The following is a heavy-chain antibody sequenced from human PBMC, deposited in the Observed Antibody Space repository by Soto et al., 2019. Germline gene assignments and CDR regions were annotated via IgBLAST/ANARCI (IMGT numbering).Heavy chain of an antibody. D-gene: IGHD1-1*01. CDR2: IGGDGGST. CDR3: EKDSVSWNGIYDPFDI. Sequence: EAQLLESGGGLVQPGGSLRLSCAASGFTFSNYAMSWVRQAPGKGLEWVSVIGGDGGSTYYADSVRGRFAGSRDNSKNSMYLEMDSLSAEDTALYECEKDSVSWNGIYDPFDIWGQGTMVTVSS. CDR1: GFTFSNYA. J-gene: IGHJ3*02. V-gene: IGHV3-23*01.